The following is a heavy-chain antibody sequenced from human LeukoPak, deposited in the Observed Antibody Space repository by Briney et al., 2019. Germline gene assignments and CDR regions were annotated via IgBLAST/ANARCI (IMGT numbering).Heavy chain of an antibody. CDR3: ARDSSGYYYIYYYYYMDV. J-gene: IGHJ6*03. D-gene: IGHD3-22*01. Sequence: ASVKVSCKASGYTFTRYGMSWVRPAPGQGLEWMGWISAYNGNTNYAQKLQGRVTMTTDTSTSTAYMELRSLRSDDTAVYYCARDSSGYYYIYYYYYMDVWGKGTTVTVSS. V-gene: IGHV1-18*01. CDR2: ISAYNGNT. CDR1: GYTFTRYG.